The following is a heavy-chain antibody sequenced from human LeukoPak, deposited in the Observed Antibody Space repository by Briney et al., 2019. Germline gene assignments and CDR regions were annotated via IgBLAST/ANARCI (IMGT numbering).Heavy chain of an antibody. D-gene: IGHD3-22*01. CDR1: GFTFSSYW. CDR2: IKQDGSEK. Sequence: PGGSLRLSCAASGFTFSSYWMNWVRQAPGKGLEWVANIKQDGSEKYYVDSVKGRFTISRDNAKNSLYLQMNSLRAEDTAVYYCAKASAMIVVVSKHFDYWGQGTLVTVSS. J-gene: IGHJ4*02. CDR3: AKASAMIVVVSKHFDY. V-gene: IGHV3-7*03.